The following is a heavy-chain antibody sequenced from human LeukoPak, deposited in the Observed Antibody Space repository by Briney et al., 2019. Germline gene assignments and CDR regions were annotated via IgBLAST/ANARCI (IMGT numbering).Heavy chain of an antibody. CDR1: GGSISSGGYS. D-gene: IGHD4-17*01. Sequence: SQTLSLTCAVSGGSISSGGYSWSWIRQPPGKGLEWIGYMYHGGSTYYDPSLEGRVTISVDRSKNQFSLKVSSVTAADTAVYYCASTNDFGDYMGAWGQGTLVTVSS. V-gene: IGHV4-30-2*01. CDR3: ASTNDFGDYMGA. CDR2: MYHGGST. J-gene: IGHJ5*02.